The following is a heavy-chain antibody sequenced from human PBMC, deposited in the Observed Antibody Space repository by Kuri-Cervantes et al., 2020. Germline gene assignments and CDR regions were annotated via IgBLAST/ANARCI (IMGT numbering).Heavy chain of an antibody. CDR1: GGSISSGGYS. CDR2: IYHSGST. CDR3: ARARGTAGTFDY. J-gene: IGHJ4*02. Sequence: SETLSLTCAVSGGSISSGGYSWSWIRQPPGKALEWIGYIYHSGSTYYNPSLKSRVTISVDTSKNQFSLKLSSVTAADTAVYYCARARGTAGTFDYWGQGTLVTVSS. V-gene: IGHV4-30-2*01. D-gene: IGHD1-1*01.